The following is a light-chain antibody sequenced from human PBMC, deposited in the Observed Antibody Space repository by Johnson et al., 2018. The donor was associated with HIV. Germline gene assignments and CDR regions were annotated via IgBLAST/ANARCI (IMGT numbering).Light chain of an antibody. CDR1: SSNIGDNY. CDR3: GTWDTSLSSYV. V-gene: IGLV1-51*01. J-gene: IGLJ1*01. Sequence: QSVLTQPPSVSAAPGQKVTISCSGSSSNIGDNYVSWYQQLPGTAPKLLIYDNNNRPSGIPDRFSGSKSDTSATLGITGLQTGDEADYYCGTWDTSLSSYVFGTGTKVTVL. CDR2: DNN.